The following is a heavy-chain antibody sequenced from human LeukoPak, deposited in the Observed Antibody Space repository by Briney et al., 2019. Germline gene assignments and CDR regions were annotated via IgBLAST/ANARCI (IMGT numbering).Heavy chain of an antibody. Sequence: PGGSLRLSCAASGFTLSSYRMHWVRHATGKVLVWVSRINCDGSSTTYAVSVKSRFTISKDNDKNTLYLQMNSLRAEDTAVYCCTRRVVGASFLDYWGQGTLVTVSS. V-gene: IGHV3-74*01. CDR2: INCDGSST. J-gene: IGHJ4*02. CDR1: GFTLSSYR. CDR3: TRRVVGASFLDY. D-gene: IGHD1-26*01.